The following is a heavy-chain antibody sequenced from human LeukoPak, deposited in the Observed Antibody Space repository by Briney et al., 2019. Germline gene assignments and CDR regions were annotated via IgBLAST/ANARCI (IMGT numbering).Heavy chain of an antibody. CDR2: ISSSSSYI. CDR3: ARDYEIY. J-gene: IGHJ4*02. V-gene: IGHV3-21*01. D-gene: IGHD5-12*01. CDR1: GFTFSSYS. Sequence: GGSLRLSCAASGFTFSSYSMNWVRQAPGKGLEWVSSISSSSSYIYYGDSVKGRFTITRDNAKDSLYPQMNSLRAEETAVYYCARDYEIYWGQGTLVTVSS.